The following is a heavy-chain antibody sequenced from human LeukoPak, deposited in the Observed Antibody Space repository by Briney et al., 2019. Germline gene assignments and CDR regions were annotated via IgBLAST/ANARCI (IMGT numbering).Heavy chain of an antibody. D-gene: IGHD3-10*01. Sequence: GESLRLSCSASGFTFSSNAMHRVRQAPAKRLEYVSAVSSNGGSTYYAASVKSRFTISRDNSKNTLYLQMSSLRAEDTAVYYCVKDSDGMDVWGEGTTVTVSS. V-gene: IGHV3-64D*06. CDR3: VKDSDGMDV. J-gene: IGHJ6*04. CDR1: GFTFSSNA. CDR2: VSSNGGST.